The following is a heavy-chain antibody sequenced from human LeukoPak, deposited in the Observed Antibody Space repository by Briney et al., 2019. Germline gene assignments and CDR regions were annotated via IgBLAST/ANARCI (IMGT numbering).Heavy chain of an antibody. Sequence: PVASVKVSCKASGYTFTSYYYHWVRQAPGQGLEWMGIINPSDGSTSYAQKFQGRVTMTRDTSTSTVYMELRSLRSDDTAVYYCARDLKIAVAGTGSGYWGQGTLVTVSS. J-gene: IGHJ4*02. CDR1: GYTFTSYY. V-gene: IGHV1-46*01. CDR2: INPSDGST. CDR3: ARDLKIAVAGTGSGY. D-gene: IGHD6-19*01.